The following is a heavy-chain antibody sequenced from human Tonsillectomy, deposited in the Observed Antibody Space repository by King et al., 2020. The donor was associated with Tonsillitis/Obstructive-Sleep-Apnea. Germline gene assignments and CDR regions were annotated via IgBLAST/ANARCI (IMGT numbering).Heavy chain of an antibody. CDR2: ISAYNGNT. J-gene: IGHJ6*02. CDR3: ARANTMSYYYYYAMDV. D-gene: IGHD3-3*01. CDR1: GYTFTSYG. V-gene: IGHV1-18*01. Sequence: QLVQSGAEVKKPGASVKVSCKASGYTFTSYGISWVRQAPGQGLEWMGWISAYNGNTNYAQKFQSRVTMTTDTSTSTAYMELRSLRSDDTAVYYCARANTMSYYYYYAMDVWGQGTTVTVSS.